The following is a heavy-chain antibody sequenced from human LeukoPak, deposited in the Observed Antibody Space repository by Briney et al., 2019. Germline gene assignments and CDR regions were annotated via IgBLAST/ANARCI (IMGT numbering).Heavy chain of an antibody. CDR1: GGSISSGDYY. CDR3: ARVRNWGSGRITNHGMDV. D-gene: IGHD3-10*01. V-gene: IGHV4-31*03. Sequence: PSETLSLTCSVSGGSISSGDYYWSWIRQLPGKGLEWIGYISYSGSTYYNPSLKSRVTISVDTSKNQFSLKLSSVTAADTAVYYCARVRNWGSGRITNHGMDVWGQGTTVTVSS. J-gene: IGHJ6*02. CDR2: ISYSGST.